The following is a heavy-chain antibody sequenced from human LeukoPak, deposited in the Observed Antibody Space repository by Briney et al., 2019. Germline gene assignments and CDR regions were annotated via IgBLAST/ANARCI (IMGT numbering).Heavy chain of an antibody. CDR3: ASSNYYDSSGYLPMGY. CDR1: GGTFSSYA. J-gene: IGHJ4*02. CDR2: IIPIFGTS. D-gene: IGHD3-22*01. V-gene: IGHV1-69*05. Sequence: SVKVSCKASGGTFSSYAISWVRQAPGQGLEWMGGIIPIFGTSNYAQKFQGRVTITTDESTSTAYMELSSLRSEDTAVYYCASSNYYDSSGYLPMGYWGQGTLVTVSS.